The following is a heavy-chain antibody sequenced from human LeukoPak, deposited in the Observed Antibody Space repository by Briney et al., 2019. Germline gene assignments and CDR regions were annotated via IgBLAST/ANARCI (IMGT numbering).Heavy chain of an antibody. D-gene: IGHD3-10*01. Sequence: GASVKVSCKTSGYTFNSYGISWVRQAPGQGLEWMGWISAYNGNTNYAQKLQGRVTMTTDTSTSTAYMELRSLRSDDTAVYSCARDMYYYSRTGFDPWGQGTLVTVSS. CDR3: ARDMYYYSRTGFDP. CDR2: ISAYNGNT. V-gene: IGHV1-18*01. CDR1: GYTFNSYG. J-gene: IGHJ5*02.